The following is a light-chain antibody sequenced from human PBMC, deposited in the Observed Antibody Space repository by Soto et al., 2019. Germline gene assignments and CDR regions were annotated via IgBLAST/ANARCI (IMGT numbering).Light chain of an antibody. V-gene: IGKV3-11*01. CDR2: YMS. Sequence: EIVLTQSPATLSSSPGETATLSCRASQYVGSRLAWYQHKPGQAPRLLIYYMSKRATGIPARFSGSVSGTDFTLTISSLAPDDFAIYYCHQRQSWPRTFGQGTKVEIK. CDR3: HQRQSWPRT. CDR1: QYVGSR. J-gene: IGKJ1*01.